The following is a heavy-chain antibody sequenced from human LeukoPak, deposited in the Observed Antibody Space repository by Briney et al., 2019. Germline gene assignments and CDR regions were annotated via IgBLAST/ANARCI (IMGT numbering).Heavy chain of an antibody. Sequence: GGSLRLSCAASGFTFSKYDMYWIRQAPGKGLECVSVISRDGTTYYADSVKGRFTISRDNSQNTLSLQMNSLKAEDTAVYYCSRGYGTGEDVWGKGTTVTVSS. D-gene: IGHD4-17*01. J-gene: IGHJ6*04. CDR2: ISRDGTT. V-gene: IGHV3-23*01. CDR1: GFTFSKYD. CDR3: SRGYGTGEDV.